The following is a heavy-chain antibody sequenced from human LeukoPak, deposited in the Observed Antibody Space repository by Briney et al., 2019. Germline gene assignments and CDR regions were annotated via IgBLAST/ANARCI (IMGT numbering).Heavy chain of an antibody. D-gene: IGHD2-2*01. V-gene: IGHV4-34*01. CDR3: ARGGYCGNTRCGGLDS. CDR1: GGSFRGCY. Sequence: SETLSLTCAVYGGSFRGCYWSWIRQAPGKGLEWIGEINHSGNTNYNPSLKSRVTISVDTSNNQISLRQSSATAADTALYYCARGGYCGNTRCGGLDSWGQGTLVTVSS. J-gene: IGHJ4*02. CDR2: INHSGNT.